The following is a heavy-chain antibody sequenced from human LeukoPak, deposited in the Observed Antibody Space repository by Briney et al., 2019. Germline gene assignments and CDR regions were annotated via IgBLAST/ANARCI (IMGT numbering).Heavy chain of an antibody. Sequence: PGGSLRLSCAASGFTFSDYYMSWIRQSPGKGLEWVSYITSTGSTIYYADSVKGRFTASRDNAKNSLFLHMNNLRAEDTAVYYCARDELAAAGTIDYWGQGILVTVST. CDR1: GFTFSDYY. CDR3: ARDELAAAGTIDY. J-gene: IGHJ4*02. D-gene: IGHD6-13*01. CDR2: ITSTGSTI. V-gene: IGHV3-11*01.